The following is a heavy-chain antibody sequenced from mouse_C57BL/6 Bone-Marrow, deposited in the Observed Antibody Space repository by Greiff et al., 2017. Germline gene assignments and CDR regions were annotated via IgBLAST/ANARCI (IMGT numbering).Heavy chain of an antibody. V-gene: IGHV1-19*01. Sequence: EVQLQQSGPVLVKPGASVKMSCKASGYTFTDYYMNWVKQSHGKSLEWIGVINPYNGGTSYNQKFKGKATLTVDKSSSTAYMELNSLTSDDSAVYYCARISGDGYYREYFDVWGTGTTVTVSS. CDR1: GYTFTDYY. J-gene: IGHJ1*03. CDR3: ARISGDGYYREYFDV. D-gene: IGHD2-3*01. CDR2: INPYNGGT.